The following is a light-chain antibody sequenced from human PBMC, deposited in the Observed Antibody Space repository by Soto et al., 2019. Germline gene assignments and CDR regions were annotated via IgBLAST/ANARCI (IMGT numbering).Light chain of an antibody. Sequence: QSVLTQPPSVSGAPGQRVTISCTGYNSNIGAGYDVHWYQQLPGTAPKLLIYGNSNRPSGVPDRFSASKSGTSASLAITGLQAEDEADYYCQSYDSSLSGWVFGGGTKVTVL. CDR2: GNS. CDR1: NSNIGAGYD. J-gene: IGLJ3*02. V-gene: IGLV1-40*01. CDR3: QSYDSSLSGWV.